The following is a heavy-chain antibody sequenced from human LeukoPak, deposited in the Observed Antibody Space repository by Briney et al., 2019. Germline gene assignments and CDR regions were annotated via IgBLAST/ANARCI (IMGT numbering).Heavy chain of an antibody. J-gene: IGHJ6*02. Sequence: GGSLRLSCAASEFTSSSYGMHWVRQAPGKRLEWVAVIWYDGSNKYYVDSVKGRFTISRDNSKNTLYLQMNSLRAEDTAVYYCASQSYYYYGMDVWGQGTTVTVSS. CDR2: IWYDGSNK. CDR1: EFTSSSYG. V-gene: IGHV3-33*01. CDR3: ASQSYYYYGMDV.